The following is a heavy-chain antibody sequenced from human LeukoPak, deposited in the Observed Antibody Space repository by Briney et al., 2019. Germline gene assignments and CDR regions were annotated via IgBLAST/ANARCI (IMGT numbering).Heavy chain of an antibody. J-gene: IGHJ4*02. CDR2: IYTSGST. CDR3: ASSGSPRTQIDY. CDR1: GGSISSYY. Sequence: SETLSLTCTVSGGSISSYYWSWIRQPAGKGLEWIGRIYTSGSTNYNPSLKSRVTMSVDTSKNQLSLKLSSVTAADTAVYYCASSGSPRTQIDYWGQGTLVTVSS. V-gene: IGHV4-4*07. D-gene: IGHD5-12*01.